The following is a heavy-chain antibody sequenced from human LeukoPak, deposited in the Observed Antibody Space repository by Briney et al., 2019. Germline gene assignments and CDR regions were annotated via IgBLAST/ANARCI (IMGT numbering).Heavy chain of an antibody. CDR1: GFTVSTKY. CDR3: ARVGDHYHWYFDL. CDR2: IYSGEST. D-gene: IGHD3-10*01. Sequence: GGSLILSCAASGFTVSTKYMSWVRQAPGKGLEWVSIIYSGESTYYAESVKGRFIVSRDNSKNTVYLQMNSLIVDDTAVYSCARVGDHYHWYFDLWGRGTLVTVSS. V-gene: IGHV3-53*01. J-gene: IGHJ2*01.